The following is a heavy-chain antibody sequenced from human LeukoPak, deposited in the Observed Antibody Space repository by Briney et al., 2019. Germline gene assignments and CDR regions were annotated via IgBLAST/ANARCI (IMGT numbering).Heavy chain of an antibody. V-gene: IGHV4-4*07. D-gene: IGHD6-13*01. J-gene: IGHJ6*03. CDR2: IYTSGST. Sequence: PSETLSLTCTVSGGSISSYYWSWIRQPAGKGLEWIGRIYTSGSTNYNPSLKSRVTMSVDTSKNQFSLKLSSVTAADTAVYYCARDMKQLVLGYYYYMDVWGKGTTVTVSS. CDR3: ARDMKQLVLGYYYYMDV. CDR1: GGSISSYY.